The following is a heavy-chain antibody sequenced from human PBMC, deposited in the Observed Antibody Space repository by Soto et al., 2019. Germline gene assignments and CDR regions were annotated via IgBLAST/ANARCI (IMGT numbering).Heavy chain of an antibody. V-gene: IGHV4-4*07. CDR1: GASISGFY. D-gene: IGHD1-1*01. CDR2: IYATGTT. J-gene: IGHJ5*02. CDR3: VRDGTKTLRDWFDP. Sequence: LSLTCTVSGASISGFYWSWIRKSAGKGLEWIGRIYATGTTDYNPSLKSRVMMSVDTSKKQFSLKLRSVTAADTAVYYCVRDGTKTLRDWFDPWGRGISVTVSS.